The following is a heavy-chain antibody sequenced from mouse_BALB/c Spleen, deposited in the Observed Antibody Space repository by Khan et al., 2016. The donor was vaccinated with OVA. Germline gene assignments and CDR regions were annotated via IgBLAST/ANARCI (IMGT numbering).Heavy chain of an antibody. J-gene: IGHJ2*01. D-gene: IGHD1-1*01. CDR2: ISSGSSTI. CDR3: ARDYYVNFDY. V-gene: IGHV5-17*02. Sequence: EVQLVESGGGLVQPGGSRKLSCAASGFTFSNFGMHWVRQAPEKGLEWVAFISSGSSTIYYADTVKGRFTISRDNPKNTRFLQMTSLRSEDTAMYYCARDYYVNFDYWGQGTTLTVSS. CDR1: GFTFSNFG.